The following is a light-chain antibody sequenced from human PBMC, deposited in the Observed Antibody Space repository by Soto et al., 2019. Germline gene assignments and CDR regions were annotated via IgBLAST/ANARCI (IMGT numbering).Light chain of an antibody. J-gene: IGKJ4*01. Sequence: IHLTQSQSSHSASVADRVTITCRASQGISSYLAWYQQKPGKAPKLLIYAASTLQSGVPSRFSGSGSGTDFTLTISSLQPEDFATYYCQQLNSYPLPFGGVTKVDIK. CDR2: AAS. V-gene: IGKV1-9*01. CDR3: QQLNSYPLP. CDR1: QGISSY.